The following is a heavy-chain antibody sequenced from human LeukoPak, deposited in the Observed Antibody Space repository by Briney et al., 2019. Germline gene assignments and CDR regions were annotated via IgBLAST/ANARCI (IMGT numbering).Heavy chain of an antibody. CDR3: ARDSQSGITIFGVVKYYYYMDV. J-gene: IGHJ6*03. Sequence: PGGSLRLSCAASGFTFSSYWMSWVRQAPGKGLEWVANIKQDGSEKYYVDSVKGRFTISRDNAKNSLYLQMNSLRAEDTAVYYCARDSQSGITIFGVVKYYYYMDVWGKGTTVTVSS. V-gene: IGHV3-7*01. CDR1: GFTFSSYW. D-gene: IGHD3-3*01. CDR2: IKQDGSEK.